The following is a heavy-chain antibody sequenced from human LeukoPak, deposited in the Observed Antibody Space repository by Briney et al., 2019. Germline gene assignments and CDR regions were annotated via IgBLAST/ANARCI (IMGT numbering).Heavy chain of an antibody. CDR1: GFTFSSYW. D-gene: IGHD6-19*01. CDR2: INGDGSVS. V-gene: IGHV3-74*01. CDR3: AIRIAVPGGFDN. Sequence: GGSLRLSCAASGFTFSSYWMHWVRQAPGKGPVWVSHINGDGSVSGYADSVNGRFTISRDNARNTLYVQINSLRAEGTAVYYCAIRIAVPGGFDNWGQGTLVTVAS. J-gene: IGHJ4*02.